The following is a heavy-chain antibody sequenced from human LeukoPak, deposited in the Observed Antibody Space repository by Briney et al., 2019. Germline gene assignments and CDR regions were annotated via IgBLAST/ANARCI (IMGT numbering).Heavy chain of an antibody. Sequence: SGPTLVKPTQTLTLTCTFSGFSLSTSGVGVGWIRQPPGKALEWLALIYWDDDKRYSPSLKSRLTITKDTSKNQVVLTMTNMDPVDTATYYCARSDVRVVVVASSYYFDYWGQGTLVTVSS. CDR2: IYWDDDK. CDR3: ARSDVRVVVVASSYYFDY. CDR1: GFSLSTSGVG. D-gene: IGHD2-15*01. J-gene: IGHJ4*02. V-gene: IGHV2-5*02.